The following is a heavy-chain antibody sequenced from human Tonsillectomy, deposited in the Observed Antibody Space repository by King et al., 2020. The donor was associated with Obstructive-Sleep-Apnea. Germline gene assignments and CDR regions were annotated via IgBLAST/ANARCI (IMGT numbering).Heavy chain of an antibody. J-gene: IGHJ4*02. CDR2: IIPMPGIV. Sequence: IQLVQSGAEMKKPGSSVKVSCKASGVTFNLYDYVITWVRQAPGQGLECMGRIIPMPGIVTYPQRFQGRVTITADKSTSTVHMDLSRLTSEDTAVYYCAYSGLGRNEGGVDDWGQGTLVSVSS. V-gene: IGHV1-69*04. CDR3: AYSGLGRNEGGVDD. CDR1: GVTFNLYDYV. D-gene: IGHD1-1*01.